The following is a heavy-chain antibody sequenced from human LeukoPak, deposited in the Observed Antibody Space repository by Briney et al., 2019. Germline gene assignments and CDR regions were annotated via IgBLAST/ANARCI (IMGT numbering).Heavy chain of an antibody. Sequence: GASVKVSCKASGYTFTSYAMNWVRQAPGQGLEWMGIINPSGGSTSYAQKFQGRVTMTRDTSTSTVYMELSSLRSEDTAVYYCARELGITMVRGVIIISDYYYYGMDVWGQGTTVTVSS. D-gene: IGHD3-10*01. V-gene: IGHV1-46*01. CDR3: ARELGITMVRGVIIISDYYYYGMDV. CDR1: GYTFTSYA. J-gene: IGHJ6*02. CDR2: INPSGGST.